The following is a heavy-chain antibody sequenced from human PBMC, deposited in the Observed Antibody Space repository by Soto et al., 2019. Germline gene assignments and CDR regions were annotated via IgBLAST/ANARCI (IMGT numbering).Heavy chain of an antibody. CDR1: GDSISSYY. J-gene: IGHJ4*02. D-gene: IGHD3-22*01. CDR2: LYYGRSA. Sequence: QVQLQESGPGLVKPSETLSLTCAVSGDSISSYYCMWIRQPPGKGLESIGYLYYGRSANYNPSLKNRVTFSVDTSTNQCSLTLSSMTAADTAVYYCALRSMAVVPEYWGQGTLVTVSS. CDR3: ALRSMAVVPEY. V-gene: IGHV4-59*01.